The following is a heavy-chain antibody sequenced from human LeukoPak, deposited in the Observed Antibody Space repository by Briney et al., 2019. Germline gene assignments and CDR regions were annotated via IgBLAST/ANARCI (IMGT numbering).Heavy chain of an antibody. Sequence: SETLSLTCAVYGGSFSGYYWSWIRQPPGKGLEWIGEINHSGSTNYNPSLKSRITISVDTSKNQFSLKLSSVTAADTAVYYCARDKCSGGTCYGAYYYGMDVWGQGTTVTVSS. V-gene: IGHV4-34*01. CDR1: GGSFSGYY. CDR2: INHSGST. CDR3: ARDKCSGGTCYGAYYYGMDV. J-gene: IGHJ6*02. D-gene: IGHD2-15*01.